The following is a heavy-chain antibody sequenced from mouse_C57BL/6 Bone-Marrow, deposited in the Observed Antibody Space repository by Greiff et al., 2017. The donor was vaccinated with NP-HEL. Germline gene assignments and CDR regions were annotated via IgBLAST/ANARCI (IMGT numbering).Heavy chain of an antibody. V-gene: IGHV14-4*01. CDR1: GFNIKDDY. D-gene: IGHD1-1*01. J-gene: IGHJ4*01. CDR2: IDPENGDT. CDR3: TTGGSSPYAMDY. Sequence: EVKLQESGAELVRPGASVKLSCTVSGFNIKDDYMHWVKQRPEQGLEWIGWIDPENGDTEYASKFQGKATITADTSSNTAYLQLSGLTSEDTAVYYCTTGGSSPYAMDYWGQGTSVTVSS.